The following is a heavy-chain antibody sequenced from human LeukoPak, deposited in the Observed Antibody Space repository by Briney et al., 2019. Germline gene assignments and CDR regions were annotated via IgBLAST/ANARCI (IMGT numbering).Heavy chain of an antibody. CDR2: ISAYNGNT. Sequence: ASVKVSCKASGYTFTSYGISWVRQAPGQGLEWMGWISAYNGNTNYAQKLQGRVTMTTDTSTSTAYMELRSLRYDDTAVYYCARDRGAAAGAVNWFDPWGQGTLVTVSS. CDR1: GYTFTSYG. V-gene: IGHV1-18*01. CDR3: ARDRGAAAGAVNWFDP. D-gene: IGHD6-13*01. J-gene: IGHJ5*02.